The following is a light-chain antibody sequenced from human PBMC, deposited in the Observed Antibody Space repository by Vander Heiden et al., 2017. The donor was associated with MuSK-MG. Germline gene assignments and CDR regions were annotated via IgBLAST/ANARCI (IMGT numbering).Light chain of an antibody. J-gene: IGKJ4*01. CDR3: QQYGSSPDT. CDR1: KSFSSTD. Sequence: TQSPGTLSISPWERGTRICRASKSFSSTDLARYQQRPGQAPRLLIYGASSRATGIPDRFSGGGSGTDFTLTTTRLEPEDFAVYYCQQYGSSPDTFGGGTKVEIK. V-gene: IGKV3-20*01. CDR2: GAS.